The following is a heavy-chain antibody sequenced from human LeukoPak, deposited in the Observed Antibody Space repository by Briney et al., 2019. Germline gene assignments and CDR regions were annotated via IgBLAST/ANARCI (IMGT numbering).Heavy chain of an antibody. J-gene: IGHJ4*02. CDR3: ARDLNWKFDY. Sequence: GGSLRLSCAASGFTFSSYSMNWVRQAPGEGLEWVSSISSSSSYIYYADSVKGRFTISRDNAKNSLYLQMNSLRAEDTAVYYCARDLNWKFDYWGQGTLVTVSS. D-gene: IGHD1-1*01. CDR1: GFTFSSYS. CDR2: ISSSSSYI. V-gene: IGHV3-21*01.